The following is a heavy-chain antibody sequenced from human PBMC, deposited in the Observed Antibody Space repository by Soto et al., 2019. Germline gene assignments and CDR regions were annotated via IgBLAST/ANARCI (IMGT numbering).Heavy chain of an antibody. CDR2: TYYRSKWYN. J-gene: IGHJ6*03. CDR3: ARLRYYDFWSGFGDYYYMDV. CDR1: GDSVSSNSAA. V-gene: IGHV6-1*01. D-gene: IGHD3-3*01. Sequence: QVQLQQSGPGLVKPSQTLSLTCAISGDSVSSNSAAWNWIRQSPSRGLEWLGRTYYRSKWYNDYAVSVKSRITINPDTSKNQFSLQLNSVTPEDTAVYYCARLRYYDFWSGFGDYYYMDVWGKGTTVTVSS.